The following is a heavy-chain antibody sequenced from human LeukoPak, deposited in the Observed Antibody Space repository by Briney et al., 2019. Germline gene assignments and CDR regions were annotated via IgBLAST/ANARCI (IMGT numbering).Heavy chain of an antibody. J-gene: IGHJ4*02. CDR1: GGSISSSSYF. CDR2: ISSSGST. CDR3: ARLPTVTFFDY. D-gene: IGHD4-17*01. Sequence: PSETLSLTCTVSGGSISSSSYFWGWIRQPPGKGLEWIGSISSSGSTAYNPSLKNRVTISVHTSKNQFSLKLSSVTAADTAVYYCARLPTVTFFDYWGQGTLVTVSS. V-gene: IGHV4-39*01.